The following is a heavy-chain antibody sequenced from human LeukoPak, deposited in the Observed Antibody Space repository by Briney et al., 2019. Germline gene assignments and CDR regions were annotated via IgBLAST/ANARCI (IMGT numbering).Heavy chain of an antibody. D-gene: IGHD6-13*01. J-gene: IGHJ4*02. V-gene: IGHV4-39*01. CDR1: AGSLSSSSYY. CDR3: AKGQVAAAGTIDY. CDR2: IYYSGST. Sequence: PSETLSLTCSVAAGSLSSSSYYWGWIRQPPVKGLEWIGSIYYSGSTYYNPSLKSRVTISVDTSKNQFSLKLSSVTAADTAVYYCAKGQVAAAGTIDYWGQGTLVSVSS.